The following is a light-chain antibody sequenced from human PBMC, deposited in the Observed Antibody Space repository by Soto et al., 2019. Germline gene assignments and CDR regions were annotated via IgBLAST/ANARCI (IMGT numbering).Light chain of an antibody. Sequence: QSALTQPASVSGSPGQSITISCTGTSSDVGGYDYVSWYQEHPGKVPKLMIYDVSNRPSGVSNRFSGSKSGNTASLTISVLQAEDEADYYCSSYTSSSLCVFGTGTKVTVL. V-gene: IGLV2-14*01. CDR1: SSDVGGYDY. CDR2: DVS. J-gene: IGLJ1*01. CDR3: SSYTSSSLCV.